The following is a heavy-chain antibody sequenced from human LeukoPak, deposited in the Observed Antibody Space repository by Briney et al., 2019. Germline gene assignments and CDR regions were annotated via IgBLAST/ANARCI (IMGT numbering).Heavy chain of an antibody. CDR1: GFTFSTYW. CDR3: VGDPDYGGYSRFDY. CDR2: IKGDGSST. V-gene: IGHV3-74*01. J-gene: IGHJ4*02. D-gene: IGHD4-23*01. Sequence: GGSLRLSCAASGFTFSTYWMHWVRQAPGKGLVWVSRIKGDGSSTSYADSVKGRFTISRDNDKNTLYLQMNSLRGEDTAVYYCVGDPDYGGYSRFDYWGQGTLVTVSS.